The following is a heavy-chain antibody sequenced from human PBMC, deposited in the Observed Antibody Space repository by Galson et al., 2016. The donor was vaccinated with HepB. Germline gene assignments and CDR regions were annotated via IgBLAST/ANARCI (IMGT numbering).Heavy chain of an antibody. D-gene: IGHD1-26*01. V-gene: IGHV3-13*01. CDR1: GFTFSTHD. CDR3: AGGTYSDLDY. CDR2: IGIAGDT. J-gene: IGHJ4*02. Sequence: ASGFTFSTHDMHWVRQAPGKGLEWVSHIGIAGDTYYLGSVKGRFTISRENAKNSLYLQMNSLRVEDTAVYYCAGGTYSDLDYWGQGTLVTVSS.